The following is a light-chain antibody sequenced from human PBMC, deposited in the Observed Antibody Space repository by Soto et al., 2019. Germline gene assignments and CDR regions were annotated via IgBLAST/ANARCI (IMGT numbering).Light chain of an antibody. CDR1: SSDVGAYDY. V-gene: IGLV2-8*01. CDR3: SLYAGNINVWV. CDR2: DVS. J-gene: IGLJ3*02. Sequence: QSALTQPPSASGSPGQSVTISCTGTSSDVGAYDYVSWYQRHPGKAPKLMIFDVSKRPSGVPDRFSGSKSGTTASLTVSGLQAEDEADYYCSLYAGNINVWVFGTGTKLTVL.